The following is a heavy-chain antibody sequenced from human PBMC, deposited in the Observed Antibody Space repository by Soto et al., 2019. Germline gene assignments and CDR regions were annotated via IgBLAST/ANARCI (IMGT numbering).Heavy chain of an antibody. J-gene: IGHJ6*02. CDR3: ATREVAVAGTYGMDV. CDR1: GGTFSSYA. V-gene: IGHV1-69*13. CDR2: IIPIFGTA. D-gene: IGHD6-19*01. Sequence: GASVKVSCKASGGTFSSYAISWVRQAPGQGLEWMGGIIPIFGTANYAQKFQGRVTITADESTSTAYMELSSLRSEDTAVYYCATREVAVAGTYGMDVWGQGTTVTVSS.